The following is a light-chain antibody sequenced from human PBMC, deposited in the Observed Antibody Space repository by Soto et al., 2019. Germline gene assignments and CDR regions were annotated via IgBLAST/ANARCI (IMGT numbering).Light chain of an antibody. CDR2: AAS. CDR3: QHYNSYSEA. Sequence: DIKLTQSPSVLSASVGDRVTITCRASQGISSYLAWYQQKPGKAPKLLIYAASTLQSGVPSRFSGSGSGTEFTLTISSLQPDDFATYYCQHYNSYSEAFGQGTKVDI. V-gene: IGKV1-9*01. J-gene: IGKJ1*01. CDR1: QGISSY.